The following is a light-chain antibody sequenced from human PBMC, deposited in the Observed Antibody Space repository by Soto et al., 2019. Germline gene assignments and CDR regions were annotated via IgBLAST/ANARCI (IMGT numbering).Light chain of an antibody. V-gene: IGKV1-5*03. CDR1: QIISSW. CDR2: EAS. CDR3: QQYNSYSWT. Sequence: DIQMTQSPSTLSASVGDRVTITCRASQIISSWLAWYQQKPGEAPKLLIYEASSLESGVPSRFSGSGSGTEFTLTISSLQPDDFATYYCQQYNSYSWTFGQGTKVEIK. J-gene: IGKJ1*01.